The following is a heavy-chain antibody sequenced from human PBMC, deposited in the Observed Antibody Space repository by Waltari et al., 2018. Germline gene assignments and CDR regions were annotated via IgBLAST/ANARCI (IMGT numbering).Heavy chain of an antibody. Sequence: QVQLQQWGAGLLKPSETLSLTCAVYGGSFSGYYWSWIRQPPGKGLEWIGEINHSGSTDYNPSLKSRVTISVDTSKNQFSLKLSSVTAADTAVYYCARLGLTQPSRLSDYWGQGTLVTVSS. D-gene: IGHD5-18*01. J-gene: IGHJ4*02. CDR1: GGSFSGYY. CDR2: INHSGST. CDR3: ARLGLTQPSRLSDY. V-gene: IGHV4-34*01.